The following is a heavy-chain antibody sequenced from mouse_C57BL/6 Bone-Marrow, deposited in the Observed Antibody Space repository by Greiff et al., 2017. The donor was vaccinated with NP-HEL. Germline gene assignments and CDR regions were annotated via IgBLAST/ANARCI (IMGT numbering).Heavy chain of an antibody. CDR3: SRREVVPFFDY. V-gene: IGHV1-55*01. J-gene: IGHJ2*01. D-gene: IGHD1-1*01. CDR2: IYPGSGST. CDR1: GYTFTSYW. Sequence: QVQLQQPGAELVKPGASVKMSCKASGYTFTSYWITWVKQRPGQGLEWIGGIYPGSGSTSYNEKFKSKATLTVDTSSSTAYMQLRSLTSEDSAVYYCSRREVVPFFDYWGQGTTLTVSS.